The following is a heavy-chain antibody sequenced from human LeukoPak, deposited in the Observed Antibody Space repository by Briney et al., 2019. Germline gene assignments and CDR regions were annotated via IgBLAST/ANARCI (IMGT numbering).Heavy chain of an antibody. D-gene: IGHD3-22*01. CDR1: GGSISSSNW. J-gene: IGHJ4*02. CDR2: IYHSGST. CDR3: ERVVILSDSSGYYPL. Sequence: PSGTLSLTCAVSGGSISSSNWWSWVRQPPGKGLEWIGEIYHSGSTNYNPSLKSRVTISVDKSKNQFSLKLSSVTAADTAVYYCERVVILSDSSGYYPLWGQGTLVTVSS. V-gene: IGHV4-4*02.